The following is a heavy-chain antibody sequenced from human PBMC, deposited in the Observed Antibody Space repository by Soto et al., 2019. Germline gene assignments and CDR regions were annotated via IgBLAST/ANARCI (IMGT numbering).Heavy chain of an antibody. V-gene: IGHV4-59*01. Sequence: SETLSLTCTVSGGSISSYYWSWIRQPPGKGLEWIGYIYYSGSTNYNPSLKSRVTISVDTSKNQFSLKLSSVTAADTAVYYCARVEDNCNHEGDWFDPWGQGTLVTVSP. J-gene: IGHJ5*02. CDR2: IYYSGST. CDR1: GGSISSYY. CDR3: ARVEDNCNHEGDWFDP. D-gene: IGHD1-20*01.